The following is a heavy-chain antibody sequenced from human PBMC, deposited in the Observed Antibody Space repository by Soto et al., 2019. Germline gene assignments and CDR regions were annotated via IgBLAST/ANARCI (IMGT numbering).Heavy chain of an antibody. CDR1: GDSLSGGDYY. Sequence: SETLSLTCTVSGDSLSGGDYYWSWIRQPPGKGLEWIGDIYYTGFTLYNPSLKSRLTISLDSSKNQFSLRLNSVTAADTAVYFCARAYRINGWSDYFFDYWGQGTLVTVSS. J-gene: IGHJ4*02. CDR3: ARAYRINGWSDYFFDY. CDR2: IYYTGFT. V-gene: IGHV4-30-4*08. D-gene: IGHD6-19*01.